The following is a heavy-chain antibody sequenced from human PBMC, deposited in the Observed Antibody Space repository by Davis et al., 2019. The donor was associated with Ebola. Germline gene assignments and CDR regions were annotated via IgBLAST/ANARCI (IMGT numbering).Heavy chain of an antibody. CDR1: GFTFSTYA. J-gene: IGHJ4*02. V-gene: IGHV3-23*01. CDR2: IIVSGAST. CDR3: AVRGRDY. Sequence: GESLKISCAASGFTFSTYAMSWVRRAPGKGLEWLSSIIVSGASTYYADSVKGRFTISRDNSKNTLYLQMNSLRAEDTAVYYCAVRGRDYWGQGALVTVSS. D-gene: IGHD3-10*01.